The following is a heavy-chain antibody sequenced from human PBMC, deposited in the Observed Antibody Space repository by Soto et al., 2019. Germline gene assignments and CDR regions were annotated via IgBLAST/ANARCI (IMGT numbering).Heavy chain of an antibody. CDR3: ARGGTGGARDFDY. CDR2: ISAYNGHT. V-gene: IGHV1-18*01. CDR1: GYTFINYG. Sequence: QVQLVQSGGEVKRPGASVRVSCKASGYTFINYGISWVRQAPGQGLEWMGWISAYNGHTDYAQKFQGRVTMTTDTSTNTVSMELRSLRFDDTAVYYWARGGTGGARDFDYWGQGTLITVSS. D-gene: IGHD7-27*01. J-gene: IGHJ4*02.